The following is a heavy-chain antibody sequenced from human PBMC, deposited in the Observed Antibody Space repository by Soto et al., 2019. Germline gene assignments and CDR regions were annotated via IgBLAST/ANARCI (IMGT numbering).Heavy chain of an antibody. CDR1: GYTFTSYA. CDR2: INAGNGNT. V-gene: IGHV1-3*01. CDR3: ARDPRVAPAYYYYGRDV. D-gene: IGHD2-15*01. J-gene: IGHJ6*04. Sequence: GASVKVSCKASGYTFTSYAMHWVRQAPGQRLEWMGWINAGNGNTKYSQKFQGRVTITRDTSASTAYMELSSLRSEDTAVYYCARDPRVAPAYYYYGRDVWGKGTTVTVSS.